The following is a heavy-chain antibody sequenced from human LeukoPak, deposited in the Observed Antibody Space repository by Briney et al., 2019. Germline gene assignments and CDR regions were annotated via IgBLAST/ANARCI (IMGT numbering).Heavy chain of an antibody. Sequence: SETLSLTCTVSGGSISTYYWSWIRQSAGKGLEWIGRIHRSGGTNYNPSLVSRVTMSVDTSRSQFSLKVSSVTAADTAVYYCARSATVYHYYYYYGMDVWGQGTTVTVSS. CDR1: GGSISTYY. CDR2: IHRSGGT. D-gene: IGHD4-11*01. CDR3: ARSATVYHYYYYYGMDV. J-gene: IGHJ6*02. V-gene: IGHV4-4*07.